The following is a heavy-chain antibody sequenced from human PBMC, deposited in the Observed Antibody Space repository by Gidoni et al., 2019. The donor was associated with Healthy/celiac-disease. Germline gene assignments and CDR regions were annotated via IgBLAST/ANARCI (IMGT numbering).Heavy chain of an antibody. Sequence: QVQLVQSGAAVKKPGSSVKVSCKASGGTFSSYTISWVRQAPGQGLEWMGRIIPILGIANYAQKFQGRVTITADKSTSTAYMELSSLRSEDTAVYYCASQYYYDSSGYLGYYYYGMDVWGQGTTVTVSS. CDR3: ASQYYYDSSGYLGYYYYGMDV. CDR2: IIPILGIA. D-gene: IGHD3-22*01. CDR1: GGTFSSYT. V-gene: IGHV1-69*02. J-gene: IGHJ6*02.